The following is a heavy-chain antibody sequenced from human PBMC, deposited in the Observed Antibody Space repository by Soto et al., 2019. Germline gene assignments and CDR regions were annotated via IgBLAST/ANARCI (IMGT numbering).Heavy chain of an antibody. V-gene: IGHV3-30*18. CDR1: GFTFSSYA. Sequence: GGSLRLSCAASGFTFSSYAMSWVRQAPGKGLEWVAVISYDGSSEYYADSVKGRFTVSRDNSKNTLYLQMNSLRAEDTALYYCAKDYELGSGWYFFGYWGHGTLVTVSS. D-gene: IGHD6-19*01. J-gene: IGHJ4*01. CDR3: AKDYELGSGWYFFGY. CDR2: ISYDGSSE.